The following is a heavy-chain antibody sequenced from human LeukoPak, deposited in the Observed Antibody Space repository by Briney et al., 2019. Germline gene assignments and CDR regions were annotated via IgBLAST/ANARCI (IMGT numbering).Heavy chain of an antibody. V-gene: IGHV1-69*13. CDR3: AGAPYYYDSSGYSDY. CDR1: GYTLTELS. CDR2: IIPIFGTA. Sequence: SVKVSCKVSGYTLTELSMHWVRQAPGQGLEWMGGIIPIFGTANYAQKFQGRVTITADESTSTAYMELSSLRSEDTAVYYCAGAPYYYDSSGYSDYWGQGTLVTVSS. D-gene: IGHD3-22*01. J-gene: IGHJ4*02.